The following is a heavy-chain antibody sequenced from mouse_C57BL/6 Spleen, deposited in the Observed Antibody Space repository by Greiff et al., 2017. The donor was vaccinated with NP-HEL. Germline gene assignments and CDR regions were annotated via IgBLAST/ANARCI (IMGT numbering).Heavy chain of an antibody. CDR3: ARDGSSYGYAMDY. Sequence: EVKVVESGGGLVKPGGSLKLSCAASGFTFSDYGMHWVRQAPEKGLEWVAYISSGSSTIYYADTVKGRFTISRDNAKNTLFLQMTSLRSEDTAMYYCARDGSSYGYAMDYWGQGTSVTVSS. CDR1: GFTFSDYG. V-gene: IGHV5-17*01. CDR2: ISSGSSTI. D-gene: IGHD1-1*01. J-gene: IGHJ4*01.